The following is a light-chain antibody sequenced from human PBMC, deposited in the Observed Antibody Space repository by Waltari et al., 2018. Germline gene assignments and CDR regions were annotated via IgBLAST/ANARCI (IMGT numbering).Light chain of an antibody. J-gene: IGKJ1*01. CDR1: QSITNW. V-gene: IGKV1-5*03. CDR2: KAS. CDR3: QQYDNYWT. Sequence: IQMTQSPSPLSASVGDRVTIPCRASQSITNWLAWYQQKPGKDPKLLIYKASNLESGVPSRFSGSGSGTEFTLTISSLQPDDFATYYCQQYDNYWTFGQGTKVEIK.